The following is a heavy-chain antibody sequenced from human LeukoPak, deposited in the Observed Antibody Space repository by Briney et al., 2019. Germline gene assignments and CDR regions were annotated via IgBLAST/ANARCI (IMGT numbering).Heavy chain of an antibody. CDR2: IYSGGST. Sequence: GGSLRLSCAASGFTVSSNYMSWVRQAPGKGLEWVSVIYSGGSTYYADSVKGRFTISRDNSKNTLYLQMNSLRPEDTAVYYCAKDPRDHSYGWSWRYFDYWGQGTLVTVSS. D-gene: IGHD5-18*01. CDR1: GFTVSSNY. V-gene: IGHV3-53*05. J-gene: IGHJ4*02. CDR3: AKDPRDHSYGWSWRYFDY.